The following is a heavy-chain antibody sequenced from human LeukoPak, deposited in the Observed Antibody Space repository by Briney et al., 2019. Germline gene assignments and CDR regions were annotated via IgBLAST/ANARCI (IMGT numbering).Heavy chain of an antibody. D-gene: IGHD1-26*01. CDR2: ISYDGSNK. CDR1: GFTLSSYG. J-gene: IGHJ4*02. V-gene: IGHV3-30*18. CDR3: AKALTFYSGSYDY. Sequence: GGSLRHSCAASGFTLSSYGMHWVRQAPGKGLGWVAVISYDGSNKYYADSVKGRFTISRDNSKNTLYLQMNSLRAEDTAVYYCAKALTFYSGSYDYWGQGTLVAVSS.